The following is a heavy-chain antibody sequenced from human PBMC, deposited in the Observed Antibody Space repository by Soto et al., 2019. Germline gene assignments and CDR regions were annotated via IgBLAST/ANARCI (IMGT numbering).Heavy chain of an antibody. CDR1: GGSVSVGGHY. Sequence: QVQLQESGPGLVKPSQTLSLTCTVSGGSVSVGGHYWNRIRQHPGKGLEWIGYIHYSGSTYYNPSLQSRATISIDTSKNQFSLRLSSVTAAAAAVYYCARDLGTTGQPSHYYYAMDVWGQGTTVAVSS. D-gene: IGHD1-1*01. CDR2: IHYSGST. V-gene: IGHV4-31*03. J-gene: IGHJ6*02. CDR3: ARDLGTTGQPSHYYYAMDV.